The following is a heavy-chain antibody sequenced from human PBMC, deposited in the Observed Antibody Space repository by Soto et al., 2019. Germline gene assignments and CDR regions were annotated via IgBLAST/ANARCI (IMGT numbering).Heavy chain of an antibody. J-gene: IGHJ3*02. CDR2: ISSSGDNT. CDR1: GFTFSTYA. CDR3: AKFKGGVNDGLDI. V-gene: IGHV3-23*01. D-gene: IGHD6-25*01. Sequence: EVQLLESGGGLVQPGGSLRLSCAASGFTFSTYAMTWVRQAPGKGLEWVSGISSSGDNTYYPSSVRGRFTISRDNSKDTLFLKMSSLRAEDPATYYCAKFKGGVNDGLDIWGQGTMVTVSS.